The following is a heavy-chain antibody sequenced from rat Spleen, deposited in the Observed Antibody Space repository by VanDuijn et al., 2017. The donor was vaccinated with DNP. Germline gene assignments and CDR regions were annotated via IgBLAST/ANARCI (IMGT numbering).Heavy chain of an antibody. D-gene: IGHD1-12*02. CDR3: VRDPSYHYDGSYYSYFDS. V-gene: IGHV5-17*01. CDR1: GFTFSDYA. J-gene: IGHJ2*01. CDR2: ISYDGSRT. Sequence: EVQLVESGGGLVQPGRSLKLSCAASGFTFSDYAMAWVRQAPKKGLEWVATISYDGSRTYYRDSVKGRFTISRDSAKSSLYLQMNSLKSEDTATYYCVRDPSYHYDGSYYSYFDSWGQGVMVTVSS.